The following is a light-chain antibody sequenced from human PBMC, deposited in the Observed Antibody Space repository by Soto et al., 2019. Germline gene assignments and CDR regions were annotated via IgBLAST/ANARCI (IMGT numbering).Light chain of an antibody. CDR3: SSYIGSSTRV. J-gene: IGLJ2*01. CDR1: SSDVGGYKY. V-gene: IGLV2-14*01. CDR2: DVT. Sequence: QSALTQPASVSGSPGQSITISCTGTSSDVGGYKYVSWYQQHTGKAPKAMIYDVTNRPSGVSNRFSGSKSGNTASLTISGLQAEDEADYYCSSYIGSSTRVFGGGTQLTVL.